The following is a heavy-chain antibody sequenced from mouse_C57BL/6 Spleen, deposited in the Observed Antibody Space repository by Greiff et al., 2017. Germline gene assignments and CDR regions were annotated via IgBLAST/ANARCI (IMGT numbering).Heavy chain of an antibody. D-gene: IGHD1-1*01. V-gene: IGHV1-69*01. Sequence: QVQLQQPGAELVMPGASVKLSCKASGYTFTSYWMHWVKQRPGPGLEWIGEIDPSDSYTNYNQKFKGKSTLTVDKSSSTAYMQLSSLTSEDSAVYYCARSRITTVVKYYVDYWGQGTTLTVSS. J-gene: IGHJ2*01. CDR1: GYTFTSYW. CDR3: ARSRITTVVKYYVDY. CDR2: IDPSDSYT.